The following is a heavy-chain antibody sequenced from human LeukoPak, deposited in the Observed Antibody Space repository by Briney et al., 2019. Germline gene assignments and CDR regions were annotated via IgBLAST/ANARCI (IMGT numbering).Heavy chain of an antibody. V-gene: IGHV1-46*01. CDR2: INPSGGST. CDR3: ARANDTSGYCD. Sequence: ASVKVSCKASGYTFTSYGISWVRQAPGQGLEWMGIINPSGGSTSYAQRFQDRVTMTKDMSTSTVYMELSSLRSEDTAIYYCARANDTSGYCDWSQGTLVTVSS. CDR1: GYTFTSYG. D-gene: IGHD3-22*01. J-gene: IGHJ4*02.